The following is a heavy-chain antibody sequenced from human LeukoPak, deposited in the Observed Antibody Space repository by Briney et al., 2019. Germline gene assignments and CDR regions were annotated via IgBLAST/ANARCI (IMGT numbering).Heavy chain of an antibody. CDR1: GFTFNTYG. Sequence: GRSLRLSCASSGFTFNTYGMHWVRQTPFKWLDWVAVISYDGNNNYYADSLKGRFTISRDNSKNMLYLQMNSLRADDTAVYYCAKDKVAVAGTSYFYGMDVWGQGTTVTVSS. J-gene: IGHJ6*02. CDR3: AKDKVAVAGTSYFYGMDV. V-gene: IGHV3-30*18. D-gene: IGHD6-19*01. CDR2: ISYDGNNN.